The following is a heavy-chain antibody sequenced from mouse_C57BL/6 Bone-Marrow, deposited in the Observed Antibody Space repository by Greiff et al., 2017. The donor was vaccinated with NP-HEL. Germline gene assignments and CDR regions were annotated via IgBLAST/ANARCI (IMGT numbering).Heavy chain of an antibody. Sequence: VKLQESGAELVRPGASVTLSCKASGYTFTDYEMHWVKQTPVHGLEWIGAIDPETGGTAYNQKFKGKAILTADKSSSTAYMELRSLTSEDSAVYYRTRSSCYYAMDYWGQGTSVTVSS. CDR3: TRSSCYYAMDY. CDR1: GYTFTDYE. CDR2: IDPETGGT. J-gene: IGHJ4*01. V-gene: IGHV1-15*01.